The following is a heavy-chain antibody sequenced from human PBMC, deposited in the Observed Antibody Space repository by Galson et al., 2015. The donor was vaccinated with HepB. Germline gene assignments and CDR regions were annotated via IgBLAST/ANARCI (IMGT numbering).Heavy chain of an antibody. CDR3: ARGSLLGRSFPNERHNTLFFDY. V-gene: IGHV4-30-2*01. Sequence: LSLTCTVSGDSMNSGAYSWSWIRQPPGQGLEWIGYIPHSVTTYYNPSLKSRVTISADRSKNQFSLTLSSVTAADTAVYYCARGSLLGRSFPNERHNTLFFDYWGLGILVTVSS. D-gene: IGHD1-1*01. CDR2: IPHSVTT. CDR1: GDSMNSGAYS. J-gene: IGHJ4*02.